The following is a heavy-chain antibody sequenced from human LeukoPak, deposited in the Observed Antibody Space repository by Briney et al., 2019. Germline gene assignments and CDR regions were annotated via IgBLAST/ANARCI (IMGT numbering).Heavy chain of an antibody. Sequence: GGSLRLSCAASGFTFKNYAMAWVRQAPGKGLEWVSSVSGSGGGTYYADSVKGHSTISRDNSKNTVYLQMNSLRAEDTAVYYCAKHLTSVTTNFEYWGQGTLVTISS. CDR1: GFTFKNYA. CDR3: AKHLTSVTTNFEY. D-gene: IGHD4-17*01. V-gene: IGHV3-23*01. CDR2: VSGSGGGT. J-gene: IGHJ4*02.